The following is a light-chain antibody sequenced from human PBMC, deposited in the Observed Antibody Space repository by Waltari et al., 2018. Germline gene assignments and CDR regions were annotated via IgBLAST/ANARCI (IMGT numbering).Light chain of an antibody. CDR1: SDITVGDFN. V-gene: IGLV5-37*01. J-gene: IGLJ3*02. CDR3: MFWPSNVWV. CDR2: YNSDSAK. Sequence: QPVLTQPPSSSASPAESARLTCTLPSDITVGDFNIYWYQQKPGSPPRFLLYYNSDSAKAQGSGVPSRVSGSKDAAADAGILLIAGLQSEDEADYYCMFWPSNVWVFGGGTKLTVL.